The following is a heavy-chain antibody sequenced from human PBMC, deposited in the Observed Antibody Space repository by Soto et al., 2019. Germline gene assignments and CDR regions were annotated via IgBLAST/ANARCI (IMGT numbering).Heavy chain of an antibody. J-gene: IGHJ3*02. D-gene: IGHD4-17*01. CDR1: GFTFSTYG. CDR2: ISYDGSKK. V-gene: IGHV3-30*18. CDR3: AKLYGDYVGDAFDI. Sequence: GGSLRLSCAASGFTFSTYGMHWVRQAPGKGLEWVAVISYDGSKKDYADSVKGRFTISRDNSKYTLYLQTNSLRAEDTAVYYCAKLYGDYVGDAFDIWGQGTMVTVSS.